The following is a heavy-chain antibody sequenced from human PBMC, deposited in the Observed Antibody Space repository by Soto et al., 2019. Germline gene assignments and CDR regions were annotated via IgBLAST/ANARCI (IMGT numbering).Heavy chain of an antibody. CDR1: GLSLTTNGMC. V-gene: IGHV2-70*01. CDR3: ARMLVVRGLAMTGLPPYYYRMDV. D-gene: IGHD3-10*02. J-gene: IGHJ6*02. Sequence: VSGPTLVNPTQTLTLTCTFSGLSLTTNGMCVSWLRQPPGKALEWLALIDWDDDEYYTTSLKTRLTISKDTSKNQVALTMTNMDPADTATYYCARMLVVRGLAMTGLPPYYYRMDVWGQGTTVTVSS. CDR2: IDWDDDE.